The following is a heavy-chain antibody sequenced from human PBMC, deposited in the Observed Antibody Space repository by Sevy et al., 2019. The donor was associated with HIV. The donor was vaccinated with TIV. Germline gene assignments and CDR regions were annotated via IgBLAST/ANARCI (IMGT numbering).Heavy chain of an antibody. J-gene: IGHJ4*02. V-gene: IGHV1-18*01. D-gene: IGHD4-17*01. CDR1: GYTFTSYG. CDR2: ISAYNGNT. Sequence: ASVKVSCKASGYTFTSYGISWVRQAPGQGLEWMGWISAYNGNTNYAQKLQGRVTMTTDTSTSTAYMGLRSLRSDDTAVYYCARDRPAYGDYLWYPFLSFGSDFDYWGQGTLVTVSS. CDR3: ARDRPAYGDYLWYPFLSFGSDFDY.